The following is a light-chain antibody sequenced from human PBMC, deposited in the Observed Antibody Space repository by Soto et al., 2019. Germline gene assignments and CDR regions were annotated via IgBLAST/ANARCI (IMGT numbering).Light chain of an antibody. CDR1: QSISSH. V-gene: IGKV1-39*01. CDR2: ASY. J-gene: IGKJ2*01. Sequence: DIPITQSPSSLSASVGDRVTITCRASQSISSHLNWYQHKPGRPPRLLIFASYILEGGDPSRFSGSASDTYFTLTIDSLQPEDVATYYCQYSYITPRYTFGQGTKVEI. CDR3: QYSYITPRYT.